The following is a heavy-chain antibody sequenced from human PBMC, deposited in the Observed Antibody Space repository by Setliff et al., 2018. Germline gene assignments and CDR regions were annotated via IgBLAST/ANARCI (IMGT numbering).Heavy chain of an antibody. Sequence: SETLSLTCAVSGYSISSDCFWGWVRQPPGKGLEWIATISHSGSTSYNSSLKSRVTLSVDTSKNQFFLNLRSVTAADTAVYYCARGRMRGSCSGPSCTYDPFDIWGQGTPVTVSS. J-gene: IGHJ3*02. V-gene: IGHV4-38-2*01. CDR2: ISHSGST. D-gene: IGHD2-2*01. CDR1: GYSISSDCF. CDR3: ARGRMRGSCSGPSCTYDPFDI.